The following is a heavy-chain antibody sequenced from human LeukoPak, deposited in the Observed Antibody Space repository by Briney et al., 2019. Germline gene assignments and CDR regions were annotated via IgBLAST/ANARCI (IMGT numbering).Heavy chain of an antibody. V-gene: IGHV1-69*04. D-gene: IGHD4-17*01. Sequence: ASVKVSCKASGGSFSSYAISWVRQAPGQGPEWMGKIIPILGIANYAQRFQGRVTITADKSTNTAYMELNSLRSEDTAVYYCARKSDYGDPNWFDPWGQGTLVTVSS. CDR1: GGSFSSYA. CDR2: IIPILGIA. CDR3: ARKSDYGDPNWFDP. J-gene: IGHJ5*02.